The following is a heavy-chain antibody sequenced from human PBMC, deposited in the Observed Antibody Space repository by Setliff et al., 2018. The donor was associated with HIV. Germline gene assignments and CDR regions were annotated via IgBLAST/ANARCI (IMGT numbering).Heavy chain of an antibody. CDR1: GLTLGDYT. CDR3: TRDDRDCGGDCYVAEYFQH. CDR2: IRSKTYGGTT. D-gene: IGHD2-21*02. J-gene: IGHJ1*01. V-gene: IGHV3-49*03. Sequence: GGSLRLSCTGSGLTLGDYTMSWFRQAPGKGLEWVGFIRSKTYGGTTEYAASVKGRFIISRDDSKGIAYLQMNSLKTEDTAVYYCTRDDRDCGGDCYVAEYFQHWGQGTLVTVSS.